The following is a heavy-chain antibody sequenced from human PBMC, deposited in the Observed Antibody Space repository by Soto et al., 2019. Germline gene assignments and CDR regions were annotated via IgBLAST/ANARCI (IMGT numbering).Heavy chain of an antibody. D-gene: IGHD3-22*01. CDR1: GFTFSSYA. CDR2: ISGSGGST. CDR3: AKEADIRGYYPDY. Sequence: PWGSLRLSCAASGFTFSSYAMSWVRQAPGKGLEWVSVISGSGGSTHYADSVKGRSTISRDNSKNTLHLQVNSLRGEDTAVYYCAKEADIRGYYPDYWAQGTQVSVSS. J-gene: IGHJ4*02. V-gene: IGHV3-23*01.